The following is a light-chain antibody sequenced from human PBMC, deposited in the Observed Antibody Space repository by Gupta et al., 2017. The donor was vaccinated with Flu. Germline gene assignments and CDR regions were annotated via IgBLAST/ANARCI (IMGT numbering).Light chain of an antibody. CDR2: VDS. CDR1: NIRSKT. Sequence: GQTARITCGGNNIRSKTVHWYQQKPGQAPVRLVFVDSDRPSGIPERFSGSNSGNTATPTTSRVEAGDEADDDCQLWDSSSDQLVFGGGTKLTVL. CDR3: QLWDSSSDQLV. J-gene: IGLJ2*01. V-gene: IGLV3-21*02.